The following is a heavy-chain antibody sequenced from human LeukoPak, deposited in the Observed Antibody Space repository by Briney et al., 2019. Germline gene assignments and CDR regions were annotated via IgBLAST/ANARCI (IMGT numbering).Heavy chain of an antibody. CDR3: ARQLLSISYWFDP. V-gene: IGHV4-39*01. CDR1: GGSISSGGYY. CDR2: IYYSGST. J-gene: IGHJ5*02. Sequence: SSETLSLTCTVSGGSISSGGYYWGWIRQPPGKGLEWIGSIYYSGSTYYNPSLKSRVTISVDTSKNQFSLKLSSVTAADTAVYYCARQLLSISYWFDPWGQGTLVTVSS. D-gene: IGHD2/OR15-2a*01.